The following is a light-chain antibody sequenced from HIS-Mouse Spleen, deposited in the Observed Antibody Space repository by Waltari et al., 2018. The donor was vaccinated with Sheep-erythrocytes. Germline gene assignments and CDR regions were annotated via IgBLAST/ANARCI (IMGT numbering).Light chain of an antibody. CDR1: SSDVGGYNY. Sequence: GTSSDVGGYNYVSWYQQHPGKAPKLMIYDVSNRPSGVSNRFSGSKSGNTASLTISGLQAEDEADYFCSSYTSSSTWVFGGGTKLTVL. J-gene: IGLJ3*02. V-gene: IGLV2-14*03. CDR3: SSYTSSSTWV. CDR2: DVS.